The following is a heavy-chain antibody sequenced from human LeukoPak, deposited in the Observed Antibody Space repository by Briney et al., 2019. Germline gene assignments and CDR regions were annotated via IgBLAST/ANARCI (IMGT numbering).Heavy chain of an antibody. D-gene: IGHD3-9*01. V-gene: IGHV4-39*07. CDR1: GASMRSSNSY. CDR2: INYSGLT. CDR3: ARTHFDSLGWFDP. J-gene: IGHJ5*02. Sequence: SETLSLTCTVSGASMRSSNSYWGWLRQSPGKGLEWIGNINYSGLTYFNPSVKSRVTLSVDVSKNRFSLNLTSVTPADTALYFCARTHFDSLGWFDPWGQGIQVIVSS.